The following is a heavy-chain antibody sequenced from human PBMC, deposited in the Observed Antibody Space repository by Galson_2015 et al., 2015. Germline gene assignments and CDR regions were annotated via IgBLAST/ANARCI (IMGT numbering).Heavy chain of an antibody. J-gene: IGHJ6*02. CDR3: ARGAGYCSSTSCYLHTYYYYGMDV. CDR2: INPSGGST. CDR1: GYTFTSYY. Sequence: SVKVSCKASGYTFTSYYMHWVRQAPGQGLEWMGIINPSGGSTSYAQKFQGRVTMTRDTSTSTVYMELSSLRSEDTAVYYCARGAGYCSSTSCYLHTYYYYGMDVWGQGTTVTVS. D-gene: IGHD2-2*01. V-gene: IGHV1-46*01.